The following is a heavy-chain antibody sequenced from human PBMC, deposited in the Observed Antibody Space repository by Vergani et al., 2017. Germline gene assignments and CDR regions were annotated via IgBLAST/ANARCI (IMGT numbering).Heavy chain of an antibody. Sequence: QLQLQESGPGLVKPSETLSLPCTVSGGSLSSSSYYWGWIRQPPGKGLEWIGSIYYSGSTYYNPSLKSRVTISVDTSKNQFSLKLSSVTAADTAVYYCARLESAVVGAATHDYWGQGTLVTVSS. J-gene: IGHJ4*02. CDR2: IYYSGST. CDR3: ARLESAVVGAATHDY. CDR1: GGSLSSSSYY. D-gene: IGHD2-15*01. V-gene: IGHV4-39*01.